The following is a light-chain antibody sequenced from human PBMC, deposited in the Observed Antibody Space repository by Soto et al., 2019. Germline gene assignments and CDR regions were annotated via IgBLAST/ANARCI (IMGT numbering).Light chain of an antibody. V-gene: IGLV2-23*01. Sequence: QSVLTQPASVSGSAGQSITISCAGTSSDVGSYKFVSWYQQHPGKAPKLMIYEGSKRPSGVSNRFSGSESGNTASLTISRLQAEDEADYYCCSYAGSRTYVFGTGTKVTVL. CDR1: SSDVGSYKF. CDR3: CSYAGSRTYV. J-gene: IGLJ1*01. CDR2: EGS.